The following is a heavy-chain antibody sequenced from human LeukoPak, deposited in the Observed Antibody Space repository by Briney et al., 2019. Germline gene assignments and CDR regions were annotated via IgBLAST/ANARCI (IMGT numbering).Heavy chain of an antibody. CDR3: ARESGSWSIYYYYYYMDV. J-gene: IGHJ6*03. Sequence: SETLSLTCTVSGGSISSYYWSWLRQPAGKGLEWIGRIYTSGSTNYNPSLKSRVTMSVDTSKNQFSLKLSSVTAADTAVYYCARESGSWSIYYYYYYMDVWGKGTTVTVSS. V-gene: IGHV4-4*07. CDR2: IYTSGST. CDR1: GGSISSYY. D-gene: IGHD1-26*01.